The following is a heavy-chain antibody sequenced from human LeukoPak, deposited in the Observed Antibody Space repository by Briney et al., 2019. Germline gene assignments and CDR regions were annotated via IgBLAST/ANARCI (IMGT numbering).Heavy chain of an antibody. D-gene: IGHD4/OR15-4a*01. CDR2: ISGSGGST. Sequence: GSLRLSCAASGFTFSSYAMSWVRQAPGKGLEWVSAISGSGGSTYYADSVKGRFTISRDNSKNTLYLQMNSLRAEDTAVYYCARGARSHFNYYGMDVWGQGTTVTVSS. CDR3: ARGARSHFNYYGMDV. V-gene: IGHV3-23*01. CDR1: GFTFSSYA. J-gene: IGHJ6*02.